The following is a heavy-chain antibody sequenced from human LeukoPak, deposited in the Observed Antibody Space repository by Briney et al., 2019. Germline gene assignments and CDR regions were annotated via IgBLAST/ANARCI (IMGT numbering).Heavy chain of an antibody. CDR2: IYYSGST. D-gene: IGHD6-6*01. CDR3: ARWGGSSDYFDY. J-gene: IGHJ4*02. V-gene: IGHV4-39*01. CDR1: GGSISSSSYY. Sequence: SETLSLTCTVSGGSISSSSYYWGWIRQPPGKGLEWIGSIYYSGSTYYNPSLKSRVTISVGTSKNQFSLKLSSVTAADTAVYYCARWGGSSDYFDYWGQGTLVTVSS.